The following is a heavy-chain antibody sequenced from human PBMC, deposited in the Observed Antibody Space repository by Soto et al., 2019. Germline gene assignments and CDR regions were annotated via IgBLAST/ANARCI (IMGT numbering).Heavy chain of an antibody. CDR3: AREGNLGRWLQPLDF. CDR1: GDSISAYS. J-gene: IGHJ4*02. D-gene: IGHD5-12*01. Sequence: QVQLQVSAPGLVKPSETLSLTCTVSGDSISAYSWSWVRQPPGKGLEWIGNIHYNGNTKYNPSLKSRVTXSXXXSXHQFSLKLISVTAADTAKYFCAREGNLGRWLQPLDFWGQGTLVTVSS. V-gene: IGHV4-59*01. CDR2: IHYNGNT.